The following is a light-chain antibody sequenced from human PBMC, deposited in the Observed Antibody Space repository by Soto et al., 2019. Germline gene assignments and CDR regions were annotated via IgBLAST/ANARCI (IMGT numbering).Light chain of an antibody. CDR1: SSDIGRYDY. V-gene: IGLV2-14*01. CDR2: DVA. J-gene: IGLJ2*01. CDR3: SSFTITSTPVV. Sequence: QSALTQPASVSGSPGQSITISCTGTSSDIGRYDYISWYQQHPAKAPQLMIYDVANRPSGIPNRFSGSKSGNTASLTISGLQAEDEADYYCSSFTITSTPVVFGGGTKLTVL.